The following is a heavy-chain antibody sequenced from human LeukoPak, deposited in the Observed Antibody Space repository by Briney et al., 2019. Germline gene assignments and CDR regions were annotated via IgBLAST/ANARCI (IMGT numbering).Heavy chain of an antibody. CDR1: GFTFSDYY. CDR2: ISSGGNSI. CDR3: ARAKYNDFWSGSYYFDY. D-gene: IGHD3-3*01. Sequence: GGSLRLXCAASGFTFSDYYMCWIRQAPGKVLEWVSYISSGGNSIHYADSVKGRFTISRDNAKNSLSLQMNSLRAEDTAVYYCARAKYNDFWSGSYYFDYWGQGTLVTVSS. J-gene: IGHJ4*02. V-gene: IGHV3-11*04.